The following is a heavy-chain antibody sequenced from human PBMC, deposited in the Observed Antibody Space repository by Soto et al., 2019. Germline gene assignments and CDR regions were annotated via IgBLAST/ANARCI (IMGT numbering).Heavy chain of an antibody. D-gene: IGHD4-4*01. CDR2: IRPDGSET. CDR1: GFTFTDXX. Sequence: EVQLVQSGGGLVQPGXXXXLSCVGSGFTFTDXXMNWVRQAPGKGLEWVANIRPDGSETNYVESVKGRFTTSRDNAKNSLFLQMNSLRADDTAVYYCAGWGGHDYNYWGQGILVTVSS. CDR3: AGWGGHDYNY. J-gene: IGHJ4*02. V-gene: IGHV3-7*03.